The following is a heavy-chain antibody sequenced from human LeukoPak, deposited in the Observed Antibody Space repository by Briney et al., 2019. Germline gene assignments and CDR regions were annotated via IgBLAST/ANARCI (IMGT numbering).Heavy chain of an antibody. CDR2: THYRSKWYN. V-gene: IGHV6-1*01. D-gene: IGHD6-19*01. J-gene: IGHJ4*02. CDR3: VRDGTGWYYFDY. CDR1: GDSVSSNSAA. Sequence: SQTLSLTCAISGDSVSSNSAAWNWIRQSPSRGLEWLGRTHYRSKWYNEYAVSVKSRMTINPDTSKNQFSLQLNSVTPEDTAVYYCVRDGTGWYYFDYWGQGTLVTVSS.